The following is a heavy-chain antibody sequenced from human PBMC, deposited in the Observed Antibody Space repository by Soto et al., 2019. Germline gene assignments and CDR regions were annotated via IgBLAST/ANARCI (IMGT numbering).Heavy chain of an antibody. CDR1: GYTFTSYS. V-gene: IGHV1-2*04. CDR2: INPNSGGT. CDR3: ARAMTGNYYYYYGMDV. Sequence: ASVKVSCKASGYTFTSYSISWVRQAPGQGLEWMGWINPNSGGTNYAQKFQGWVTMTRDTSISTAYMELSRLRSDDTAVYYCARAMTGNYYYYYGMDVWGQGTTVTVSS. J-gene: IGHJ6*02.